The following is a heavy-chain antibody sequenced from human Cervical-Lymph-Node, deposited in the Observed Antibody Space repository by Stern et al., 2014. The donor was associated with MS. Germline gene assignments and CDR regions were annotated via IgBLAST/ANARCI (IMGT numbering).Heavy chain of an antibody. CDR3: ARDKVGATFPDEYYYYYGMDV. D-gene: IGHD1-26*01. V-gene: IGHV3-21*01. J-gene: IGHJ6*02. CDR2: ISSSRSYI. CDR1: GFTFSSYS. Sequence: EVQLLESGGGLVKPGGSLRLSCAASGFTFSSYSMNWVRQAPGKGLEWVSSISSSRSYIYYADSVKGRFTISRDNAKNSLYLQMNSLRAEDTAVYYCARDKVGATFPDEYYYYYGMDVWGQGTTVTVSS.